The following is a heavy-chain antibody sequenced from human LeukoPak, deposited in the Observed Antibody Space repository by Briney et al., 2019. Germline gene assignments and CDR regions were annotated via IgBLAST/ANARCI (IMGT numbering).Heavy chain of an antibody. CDR3: ARGSSWYREHWFDP. V-gene: IGHV1-2*04. J-gene: IGHJ5*02. D-gene: IGHD6-13*01. Sequence: ASVKVSCKASGYTFTGYYMHWVRQAPGQGLEWMGWINPNSGGTNYAQKFQGWVTMTRDTSISTAYMELSRLRSDDTAVYYCARGSSWYREHWFDPWGQGTLVTVSS. CDR2: INPNSGGT. CDR1: GYTFTGYY.